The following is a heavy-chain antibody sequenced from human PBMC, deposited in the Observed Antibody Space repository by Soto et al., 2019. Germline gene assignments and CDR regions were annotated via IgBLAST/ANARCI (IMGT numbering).Heavy chain of an antibody. Sequence: QVQLQESGPGLVKPSETLSLTCTVSGDSISNYYWTWIRQPPGKGLEWIGCFYNSGNTNYNPSLKSRVTLSVDTSSYLFTLRVNSVTAADTAVYYCASTTPWLAFDYWGQGALVTVSS. CDR3: ASTTPWLAFDY. CDR2: FYNSGNT. D-gene: IGHD6-19*01. CDR1: GDSISNYY. V-gene: IGHV4-59*01. J-gene: IGHJ4*02.